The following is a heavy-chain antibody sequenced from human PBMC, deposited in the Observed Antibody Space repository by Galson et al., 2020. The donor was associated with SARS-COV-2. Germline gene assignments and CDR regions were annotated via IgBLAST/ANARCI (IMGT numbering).Heavy chain of an antibody. Sequence: GESLKISCAASGFTFSNAWMSWVRQAPGKGLEWVGRIKSKTDGGTTDYAAPVKGRFTISRDDSKNTLYLQMNSLKTEDTAVYYCTTELLRGGSYFGLGVDAFDIWGQGTMVTVSS. CDR1: GFTFSNAW. J-gene: IGHJ3*02. CDR2: IKSKTDGGTT. V-gene: IGHV3-15*01. CDR3: TTELLRGGSYFGLGVDAFDI. D-gene: IGHD1-26*01.